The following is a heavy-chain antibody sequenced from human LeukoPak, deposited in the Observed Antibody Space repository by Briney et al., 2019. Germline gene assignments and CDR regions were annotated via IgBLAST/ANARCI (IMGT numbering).Heavy chain of an antibody. J-gene: IGHJ5*02. CDR1: GFRFGDYA. CDR2: ISWNSEDT. D-gene: IGHD2-15*01. CDR3: TRDISGGYFNWFDP. V-gene: IGHV3-9*01. Sequence: PGRSPRLSCATSGFRFGDYAMHWVRQSPGKGLEWVSGISWNSEDTSYADSVKGRFTISRDNAKNSLHLQMNSLTSDDTALYFCTRDISGGYFNWFDPWGQGTLVVVSS.